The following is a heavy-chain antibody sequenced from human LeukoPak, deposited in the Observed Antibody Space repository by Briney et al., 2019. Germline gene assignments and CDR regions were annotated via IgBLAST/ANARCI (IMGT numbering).Heavy chain of an antibody. V-gene: IGHV4-4*07. Sequence: SETLSPTCTVSGGSISSYYWSWIRQPAGKGLEWIGRIYTSGTTNYNSSLKSRVTVSADTSKNQFSLKLSSVTAADTAVYYCARDPGEGGQGTLVTVSS. CDR3: ARDPGE. J-gene: IGHJ4*02. CDR2: IYTSGTT. D-gene: IGHD2-21*01. CDR1: GGSISSYY.